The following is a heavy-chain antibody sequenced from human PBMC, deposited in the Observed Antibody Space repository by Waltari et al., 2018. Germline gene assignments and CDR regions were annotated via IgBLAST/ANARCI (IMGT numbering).Heavy chain of an antibody. CDR1: GGTFSSYA. D-gene: IGHD3-22*01. Sequence: QVQLVQSGAEVKKPGSSVKVSCKASGGTFSSYAISWVRQAPGQGLEWMGGVIRILCKANYQQECQGRGTVAADESTSTAYMELSSLRSEDTAVYYWGREVNSSGYHDAFDIWGQGTMVTVSS. J-gene: IGHJ3*02. V-gene: IGHV1-69*01. CDR2: VIRILCKA. CDR3: GREVNSSGYHDAFDI.